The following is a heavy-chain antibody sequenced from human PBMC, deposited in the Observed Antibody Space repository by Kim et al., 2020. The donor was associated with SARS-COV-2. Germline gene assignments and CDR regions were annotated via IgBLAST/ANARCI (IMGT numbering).Heavy chain of an antibody. J-gene: IGHJ4*02. CDR3: ARYGSGSPKDY. D-gene: IGHD3-10*01. CDR2: T. Sequence: TYYNPSLKSRVTLSVDTTKNQFSRKLGSVTAADTAVYCCARYGSGSPKDYWGQGTLVTVSS. V-gene: IGHV4-39*01.